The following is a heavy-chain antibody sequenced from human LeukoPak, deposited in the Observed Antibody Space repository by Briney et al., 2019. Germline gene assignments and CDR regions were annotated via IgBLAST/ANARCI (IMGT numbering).Heavy chain of an antibody. J-gene: IGHJ2*01. CDR1: GGTFSSYA. CDR3: ARGAYYYDSSGPRRSYWYFDL. D-gene: IGHD3-22*01. CDR2: IIPIFGIA. Sequence: SVKVSCKASGGTFSSYAISWVRQAPEQGLEWMGRIIPIFGIANYAQKFQGRVTITADKSTSTAYMELSSLRSEDTAVYYCARGAYYYDSSGPRRSYWYFDLWGRGTLVTVSS. V-gene: IGHV1-69*04.